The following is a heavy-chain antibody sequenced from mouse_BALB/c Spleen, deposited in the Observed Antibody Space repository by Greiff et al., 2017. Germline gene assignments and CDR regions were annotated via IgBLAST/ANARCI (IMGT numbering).Heavy chain of an antibody. D-gene: IGHD2-14*01. V-gene: IGHV5-6-5*01. CDR2: ISSGGST. J-gene: IGHJ4*01. CDR3: ARHRYDDFYYAMDY. CDR1: GFTFSSYA. Sequence: EVKLVESGGGLVKPGGSLKLSCAASGFTFSSYAMSWVRQTPEKRLEWVASISSGGSTYYPDSVKGRFTISRDNAKNTLYLQMSSLRSEDTAMYYCARHRYDDFYYAMDYWGQGTSVTVSS.